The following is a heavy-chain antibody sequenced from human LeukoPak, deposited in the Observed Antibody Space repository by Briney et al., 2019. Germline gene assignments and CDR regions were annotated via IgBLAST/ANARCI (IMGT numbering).Heavy chain of an antibody. J-gene: IGHJ4*02. V-gene: IGHV3-23*01. CDR3: AKTQWELLRDPLGFGY. D-gene: IGHD1-26*01. CDR1: GFTFSSYA. CDR2: ISGSGGST. Sequence: PGGSLRLSCAASGFTFSSYAMSWVRQAPGKGLEWVSAISGSGGSTYYADSVKGRFTISRDNSKNTLYLQMNSLRAEDTAVYYCAKTQWELLRDPLGFGYWGQGTLVTVSS.